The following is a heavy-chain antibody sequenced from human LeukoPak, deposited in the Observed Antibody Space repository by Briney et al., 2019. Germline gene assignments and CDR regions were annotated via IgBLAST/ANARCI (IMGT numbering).Heavy chain of an antibody. J-gene: IGHJ6*02. Sequence: SETLSLTCTVSGGSISSYYWSWLRQPTGKGLEWIGYIYYSGRTKYNPSLKRRVTISLDTSTTRFSLKLSSVTAPDTAVYYFARVPFHHYYGSGSYLYRLYYYYGMDVWGQGTTVTVSS. CDR1: GGSISSYY. D-gene: IGHD3-10*01. CDR2: IYYSGRT. CDR3: ARVPFHHYYGSGSYLYRLYYYYGMDV. V-gene: IGHV4-59*01.